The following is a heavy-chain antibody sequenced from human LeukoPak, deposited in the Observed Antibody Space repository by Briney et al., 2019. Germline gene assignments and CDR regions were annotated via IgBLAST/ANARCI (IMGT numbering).Heavy chain of an antibody. CDR2: INPNSGDT. J-gene: IGHJ4*02. V-gene: IGHV1-2*02. Sequence: ASVKVSCKVSGYTFTGYYMHWVRQAPGQGLEWMGWINPNSGDTNYAQKFQGRVTMTRDTSISTAYMELSRLRSDDTAVYYCARGGELLWFGELPTDYWGQGTLVTVSS. D-gene: IGHD3-10*01. CDR3: ARGGELLWFGELPTDY. CDR1: GYTFTGYY.